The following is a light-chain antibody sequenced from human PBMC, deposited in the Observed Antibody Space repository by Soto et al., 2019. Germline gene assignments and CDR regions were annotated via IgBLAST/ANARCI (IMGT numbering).Light chain of an antibody. Sequence: QSALTQPASVSGSPGQSITISCTGTSSDVGGYNYVSWYQQHPGKAPKPMIYEVSNRPSGVSNRFSGSKSGNTASLTISGLQAEDEADYYCSSYTSIITLYVFGSGTKV. V-gene: IGLV2-14*01. J-gene: IGLJ1*01. CDR2: EVS. CDR1: SSDVGGYNY. CDR3: SSYTSIITLYV.